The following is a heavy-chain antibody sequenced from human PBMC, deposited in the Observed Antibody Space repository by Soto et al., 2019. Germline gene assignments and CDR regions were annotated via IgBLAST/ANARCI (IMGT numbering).Heavy chain of an antibody. J-gene: IGHJ4*02. CDR1: GFTFNRYG. D-gene: IGHD1-7*01. CDR2: ISASGDNT. Sequence: PGGSLRICCAASGFTFNRYGMSWVRQAPGKGLEWVSAISASGDNTYYADSVKGRFTISRDSSNNTLYLQMNSLRADDTALYYCVKLRLELLYLDSWGLGALVTVSS. V-gene: IGHV3-23*01. CDR3: VKLRLELLYLDS.